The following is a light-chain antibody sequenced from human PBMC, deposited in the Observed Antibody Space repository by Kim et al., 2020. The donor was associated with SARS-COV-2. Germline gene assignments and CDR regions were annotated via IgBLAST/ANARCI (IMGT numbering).Light chain of an antibody. Sequence: DIVMTQSPDSLAVSLGERATINCKPSQSVLYSSNNKNYLAWYQQKPGQPPKLLIYWASTRESGVPDRFSGGGSGTDFTLTISSLQAEDVAVYYCQQYYSTPLTFGQGTRLEI. V-gene: IGKV4-1*01. CDR1: QSVLYSSNNKNY. CDR2: WAS. CDR3: QQYYSTPLT. J-gene: IGKJ5*01.